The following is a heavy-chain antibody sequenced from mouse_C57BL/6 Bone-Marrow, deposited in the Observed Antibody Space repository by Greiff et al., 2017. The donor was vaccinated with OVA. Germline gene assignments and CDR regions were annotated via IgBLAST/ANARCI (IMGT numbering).Heavy chain of an antibody. CDR3: GRRGRPYSFDY. J-gene: IGHJ2*01. V-gene: IGHV1-69*01. CDR1: GYTFTSYW. Sequence: QVQLQQPGAELVMPGASVKLSCKASGYTFTSYWMHWVKQRPGQGLEWIGEIDPSDSYTNSNQKFKGKSTLTVDKSSSTAYMQLSRLTSEDSSVFECGRRGRPYSFDYWGQGTTLTVSS. CDR2: IDPSDSYT.